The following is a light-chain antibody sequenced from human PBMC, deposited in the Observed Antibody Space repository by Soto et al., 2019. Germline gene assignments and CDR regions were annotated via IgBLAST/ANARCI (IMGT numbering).Light chain of an antibody. J-gene: IGLJ1*01. CDR3: SSYTAGGTI. CDR2: EVS. CDR1: SGDVGGYYY. V-gene: IGLV2-14*01. Sequence: QSVLTQPASVSGSPGQSITISCTGTSGDVGGYYYVSCYQQLPGKAPKLMISEVSNRPSGVSNRFSGSKSGNTASLTISGLQAEDEADYYCSSYTAGGTIFGTGTKVTVL.